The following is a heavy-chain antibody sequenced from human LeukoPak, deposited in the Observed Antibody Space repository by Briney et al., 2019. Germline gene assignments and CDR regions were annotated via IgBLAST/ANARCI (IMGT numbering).Heavy chain of an antibody. D-gene: IGHD3/OR15-3a*01. Sequence: SEKLSCNSSGYTFASYDINWVRHPTAQGLEWVGWMTPNSGNRVNAQKIHGRVTMTRNTSISTAYMELSSLRSEDTAVYYCARAIFGLVIGRNTDGTSYSYYVDVWGKGTTIIVSS. CDR2: MTPNSGNR. V-gene: IGHV1-8*01. CDR3: ARAIFGLVIGRNTDGTSYSYYVDV. CDR1: GYTFASYD. J-gene: IGHJ6*03.